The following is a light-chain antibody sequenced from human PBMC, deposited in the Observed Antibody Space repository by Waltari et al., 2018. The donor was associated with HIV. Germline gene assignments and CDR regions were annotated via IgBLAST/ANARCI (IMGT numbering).Light chain of an antibody. CDR3: CSYTGTGIV. CDR2: EVT. Sequence: SALTQLASVSGSAGQAITISCTGTLRAVRAYNLASWYQQHPNNAPKLMIFEVTKRPSGVSDRFSGSRSGNTASLTISGLQTEDEGDYYCCSYTGTGIVFGGGTKLTVL. CDR1: LRAVRAYNL. V-gene: IGLV2-23*02. J-gene: IGLJ2*01.